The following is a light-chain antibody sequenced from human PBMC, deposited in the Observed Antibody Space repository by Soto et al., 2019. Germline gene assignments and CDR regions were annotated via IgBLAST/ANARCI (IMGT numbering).Light chain of an antibody. J-gene: IGKJ1*01. Sequence: DIQMTQSPSTLSASVGDRVTITCRASQSISVWLAWYQQKAGKAPNLLIYKASRLESGVPSRFSGSGSETELTLPLSGLQPGDSATYYCQQYNSYSPPFGQRTKV. V-gene: IGKV1-5*03. CDR2: KAS. CDR1: QSISVW. CDR3: QQYNSYSPP.